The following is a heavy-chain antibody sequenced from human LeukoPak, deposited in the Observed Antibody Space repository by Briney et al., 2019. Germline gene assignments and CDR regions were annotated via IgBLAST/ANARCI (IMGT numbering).Heavy chain of an antibody. D-gene: IGHD1-26*01. Sequence: AASVKVSCKASGYSFTDYYMHWVRQAPGQGLEWMGWINPNSGGTSYAQKFQGRVTMTRDTSISTAYVELSGLTSDDTAVYYCARSFPVFATTSTHFDYWGQGTPITVSS. CDR2: INPNSGGT. J-gene: IGHJ4*02. CDR1: GYSFTDYY. V-gene: IGHV1-2*02. CDR3: ARSFPVFATTSTHFDY.